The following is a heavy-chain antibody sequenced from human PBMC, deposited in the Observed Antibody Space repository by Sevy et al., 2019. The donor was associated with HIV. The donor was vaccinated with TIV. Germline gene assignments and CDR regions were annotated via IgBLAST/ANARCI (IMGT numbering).Heavy chain of an antibody. D-gene: IGHD3-10*01. Sequence: SETLSLTCAVSGYSISNGYYWGWIRQPPGKGLEWIGSIYHSGSTYYNPSLKSRVTISVDTSKNQFSLKLSSVTAADTAVYYCARWDPMVRGVIDIWGQGTMVTVSS. V-gene: IGHV4-38-2*01. CDR2: IYHSGST. CDR3: ARWDPMVRGVIDI. J-gene: IGHJ3*02. CDR1: GYSISNGYY.